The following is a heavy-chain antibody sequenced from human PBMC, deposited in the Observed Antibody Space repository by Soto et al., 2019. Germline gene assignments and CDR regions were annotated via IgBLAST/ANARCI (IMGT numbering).Heavy chain of an antibody. Sequence: GGSLRLSCAASGFTFSSYAMHWVRQAPGKGLEWVAVISYDGSNKYYADSVKGRFTISRDNSKNTLYLQMNSLRAEDTAVYYCARDLNYYDSSGYYYGMDVWGQGTTVTVSS. CDR3: ARDLNYYDSSGYYYGMDV. V-gene: IGHV3-30-3*01. J-gene: IGHJ6*02. CDR1: GFTFSSYA. D-gene: IGHD3-22*01. CDR2: ISYDGSNK.